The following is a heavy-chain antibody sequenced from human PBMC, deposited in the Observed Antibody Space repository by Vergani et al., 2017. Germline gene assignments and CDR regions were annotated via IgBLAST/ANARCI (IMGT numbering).Heavy chain of an antibody. D-gene: IGHD3-16*01. J-gene: IGHJ4*02. CDR1: GFTLSNYD. CDR2: IQFDGSNQ. V-gene: IGHV3-30*02. CDR3: AKHFRGWGIDY. Sequence: QVQLVESGGGVVQRGGSLRLSCATSGFTLSNYDMQWIRQGPGKGLEFVAFIQFDGSNQYYVDSVKGRFTLSRDFSKNTLCLQMNSLRTDDTATYYCAKHFRGWGIDYWGQGTQVIVSS.